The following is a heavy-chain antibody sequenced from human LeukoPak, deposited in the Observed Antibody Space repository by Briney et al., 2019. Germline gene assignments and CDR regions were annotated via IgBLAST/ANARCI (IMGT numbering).Heavy chain of an antibody. J-gene: IGHJ4*02. CDR2: INTNTGNP. CDR3: ASGWEGPDY. CDR1: GYTFTSYA. Sequence: ASVKVSCKASGYTFTSYAINWVRPAPGQGLEWMGWINTNTGNPTYAQGFTGRFVFSLDTSVSTAYLQISSLKAEDTAVYYCASGWEGPDYWGQGTLVTVSS. V-gene: IGHV7-4-1*02. D-gene: IGHD1-26*01.